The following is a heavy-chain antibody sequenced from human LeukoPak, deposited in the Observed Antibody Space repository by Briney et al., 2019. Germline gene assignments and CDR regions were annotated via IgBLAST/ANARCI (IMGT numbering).Heavy chain of an antibody. CDR2: IKQDGSEK. J-gene: IGHJ4*02. V-gene: IGHV3-7*01. CDR3: ARVLSGSYPVDY. CDR1: GFTFGSYW. D-gene: IGHD1-26*01. Sequence: GGSLRLSCAASGFTFGSYWMSWVRQAPGKGLEWVANIKQDGSEKYYVDSVKGRFTISRDNAKNSLYLQMNSLRAEDTAVYYCARVLSGSYPVDYWGQGTLVTVSS.